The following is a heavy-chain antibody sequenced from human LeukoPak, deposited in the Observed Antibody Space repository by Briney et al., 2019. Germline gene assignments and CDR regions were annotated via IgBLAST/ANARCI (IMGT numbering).Heavy chain of an antibody. CDR3: ARQSPAATFDY. J-gene: IGHJ4*02. Sequence: PSETLSLTCTVSGGSISSYYWSWIRQPPGKGLEWIGYIYTSGSTNYNPSLKSRVTISVDTSKNQFSLKLSSVTAADTAVYYCARQSPAATFDYWGQGTLVTVS. D-gene: IGHD2-2*01. V-gene: IGHV4-4*09. CDR2: IYTSGST. CDR1: GGSISSYY.